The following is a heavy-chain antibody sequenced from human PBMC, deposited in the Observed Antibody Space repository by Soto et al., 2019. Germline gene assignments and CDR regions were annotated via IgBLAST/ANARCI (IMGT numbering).Heavy chain of an antibody. CDR3: ARDPPRYEYSGYDGDY. Sequence: QVQLVQSGAEVKKPGASVKVSCKASGYTFTSYGISWVRQAPGQGREWMGWISAYNGNTNYAQKLQGRVTLPPDPSTSTAYMELRSLRSDDTAVYYCARDPPRYEYSGYDGDYWGQGTLVTVSS. V-gene: IGHV1-18*01. D-gene: IGHD5-12*01. CDR2: ISAYNGNT. CDR1: GYTFTSYG. J-gene: IGHJ4*02.